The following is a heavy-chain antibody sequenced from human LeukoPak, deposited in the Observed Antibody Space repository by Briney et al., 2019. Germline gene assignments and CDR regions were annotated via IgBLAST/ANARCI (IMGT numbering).Heavy chain of an antibody. J-gene: IGHJ4*02. CDR2: ISAYNGNT. Sequence: ASVKVSCKASGYTFTSYGISWVRQAPGQGLEGMGWISAYNGNTHYAQKLQGRVTMTTDRSTNIAYMELRSLISDDTAVYYCARDRLGSDSSSPQSVSFDYWGQGTLVTVSS. D-gene: IGHD6-13*01. CDR3: ARDRLGSDSSSPQSVSFDY. V-gene: IGHV1-18*01. CDR1: GYTFTSYG.